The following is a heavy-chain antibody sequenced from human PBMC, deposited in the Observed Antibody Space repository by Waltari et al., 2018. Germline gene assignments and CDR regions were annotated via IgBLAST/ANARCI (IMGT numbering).Heavy chain of an antibody. CDR2: IYHSGST. CDR3: ATVVRHSSSWYGGAFDI. J-gene: IGHJ3*02. CDR1: GYSISSGYY. V-gene: IGHV4-38-2*02. D-gene: IGHD6-13*01. Sequence: QVQLQESGPGLVKPSETLSLTCTVSGYSISSGYYWGWIRQPPGKGLEWIGSIYHSGSTYYNPSLKSRVTRSVDTSKNQFSLKLSSLTAADTAVYYCATVVRHSSSWYGGAFDIWGQGTMVTVSS.